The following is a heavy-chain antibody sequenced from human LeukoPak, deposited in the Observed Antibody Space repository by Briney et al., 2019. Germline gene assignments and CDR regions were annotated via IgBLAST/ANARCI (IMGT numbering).Heavy chain of an antibody. CDR2: ISGSGGST. V-gene: IGHV3-23*01. CDR3: AKDRRGGDRSYYFDY. CDR1: GFTFDDYG. Sequence: GGSLRLSCAASGFTFDDYGMSWVRQAPGKGLEWVSAISGSGGSTYYADSVKGRFTISRDNSKNTLYLQMNSLRAEDTAVYYCAKDRRGGDRSYYFDYWGQGTLVTVSS. J-gene: IGHJ4*02. D-gene: IGHD6-25*01.